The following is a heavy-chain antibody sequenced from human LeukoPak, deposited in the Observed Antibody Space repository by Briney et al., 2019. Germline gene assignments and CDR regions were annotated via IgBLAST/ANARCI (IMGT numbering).Heavy chain of an antibody. CDR1: GYTFTSYD. D-gene: IGHD3-10*01. CDR2: MNPNSGNT. V-gene: IGHV1-8*01. CDR3: ARGRSPDYGSGSYYYYYYMDV. Sequence: ASVKVSCKASGYTFTSYDIIWVRQATGQGLEWMGWMNPNSGNTGYAQKFQGRVTMTRNTSISTAYMELSSLRSEDTAVYYCARGRSPDYGSGSYYYYYYMDVWGKGTTVTTSS. J-gene: IGHJ6*03.